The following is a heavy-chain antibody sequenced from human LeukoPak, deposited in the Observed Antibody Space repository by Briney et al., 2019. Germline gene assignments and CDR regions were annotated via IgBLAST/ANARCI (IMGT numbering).Heavy chain of an antibody. CDR1: GYSISSGYY. Sequence: SETLSLTCAVSGYSISSGYYWGWIRQPPGKGLEWIGSIYHSGSTYYNPSLKGRVTISVDTSKNQFSLKLSSVTAADTAVYYCAREDIVVVPAALDVWGKGTTVIVSS. J-gene: IGHJ6*04. CDR2: IYHSGST. V-gene: IGHV4-38-2*02. CDR3: AREDIVVVPAALDV. D-gene: IGHD2-2*01.